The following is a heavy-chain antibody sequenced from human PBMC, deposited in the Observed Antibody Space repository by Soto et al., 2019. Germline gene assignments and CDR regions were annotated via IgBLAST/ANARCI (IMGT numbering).Heavy chain of an antibody. CDR1: GFTFKDYN. CDR3: ASPLRLNYYYYMDV. CDR2: ISGSSETI. V-gene: IGHV3-48*01. D-gene: IGHD3-16*01. Sequence: GGSLRLSCAASGFTFKDYNMNWVRQAPGKGLEWISFISGSSETIYYADSVKGRFSISRDNGKNSLYLKMNSLRAEDTAVYYCASPLRLNYYYYMDVWGKGTTVTVSS. J-gene: IGHJ6*03.